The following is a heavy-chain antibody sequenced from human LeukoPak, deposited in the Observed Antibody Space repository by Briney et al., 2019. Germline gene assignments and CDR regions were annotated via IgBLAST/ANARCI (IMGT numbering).Heavy chain of an antibody. J-gene: IGHJ6*03. CDR2: IYYSGST. V-gene: IGHV4-61*05. D-gene: IGHD1-14*01. Sequence: SETLSLTCAVSGGSISSNSYYWGWIRQPPGKGLEWIGYIYYSGSTNYNPSLKSRVTIPVDTSKNQFSLKLSSVTAADTAVYYCARGITGAYYYYYYMDVWGKGTTVTVSS. CDR1: GGSISSNSYY. CDR3: ARGITGAYYYYYYMDV.